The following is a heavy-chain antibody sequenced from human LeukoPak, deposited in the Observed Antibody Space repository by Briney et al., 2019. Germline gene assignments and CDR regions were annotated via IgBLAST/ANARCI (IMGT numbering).Heavy chain of an antibody. J-gene: IGHJ4*02. Sequence: GGSLRLSCAASGFTFSSYSMNWVRQAPGKGLEWVSSISSSSSYIYYADSVKGRFTISRDNAKNSLYLQMNSLRAEDTAVYYCARLRGGYGKYFDYWGQGTLVTVSS. CDR3: ARLRGGYGKYFDY. CDR2: ISSSSSYI. CDR1: GFTFSSYS. V-gene: IGHV3-21*01. D-gene: IGHD5-12*01.